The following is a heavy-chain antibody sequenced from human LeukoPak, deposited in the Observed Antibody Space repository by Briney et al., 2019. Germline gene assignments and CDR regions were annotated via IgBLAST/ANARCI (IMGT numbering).Heavy chain of an antibody. Sequence: SETLSLTCTVSGGSISSSSYYWGWIRQPPGTGLEWIVSIYYSGSTYYNPSLKSRVTISVDTSKNQFSLKLSSVTAADTAVYYCARVWKTVTYFDYWGQGTLVTVSS. CDR2: IYYSGST. D-gene: IGHD4-17*01. CDR3: ARVWKTVTYFDY. CDR1: GGSISSSSYY. J-gene: IGHJ4*02. V-gene: IGHV4-39*07.